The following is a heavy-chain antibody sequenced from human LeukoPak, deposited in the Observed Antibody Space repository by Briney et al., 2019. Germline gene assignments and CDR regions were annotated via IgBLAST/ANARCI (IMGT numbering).Heavy chain of an antibody. V-gene: IGHV1-69*13. CDR2: IIPIFGTA. CDR1: GGTFSSYA. D-gene: IGHD5-12*01. CDR3: ARAGNIVATSPYYYYGMDV. Sequence: ASVKVFCKASGGTFSSYAISWVRQAPGQGLEWMGGIIPIFGTANYAQKFQGRVTITADESTSTAYMELSSLRSEDTAVYYCARAGNIVATSPYYYYGMDVWGQGTTVTVSS. J-gene: IGHJ6*02.